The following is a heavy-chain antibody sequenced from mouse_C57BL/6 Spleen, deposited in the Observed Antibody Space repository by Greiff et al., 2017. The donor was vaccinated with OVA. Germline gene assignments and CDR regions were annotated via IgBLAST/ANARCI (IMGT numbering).Heavy chain of an antibody. V-gene: IGHV1-55*01. CDR3: ARRGGSSPFV. J-gene: IGHJ1*03. CDR2: IYPGSGST. Sequence: VQLQQPGAELVKPGASVKMSCKASGYTFTSYWITWVKQRPGQGLEWIGDIYPGSGSTNYNEKFTSKATLTVDTSSSTAYMQLSRLTYEDAAVYYCARRGGSSPFVWGTGTTVTVSS. D-gene: IGHD1-1*01. CDR1: GYTFTSYW.